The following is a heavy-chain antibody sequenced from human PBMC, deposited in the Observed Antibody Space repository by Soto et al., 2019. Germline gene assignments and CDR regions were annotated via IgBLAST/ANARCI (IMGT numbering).Heavy chain of an antibody. V-gene: IGHV4-39*01. J-gene: IGHJ4*02. CDR2: IYYSGST. CDR3: SRTRAATGNYY. D-gene: IGHD6-13*01. CDR1: GGSISSSSYY. Sequence: PSETLSLTCTVSGGSISSSSYYWGWIRQPPGKGLEWIGSIYYSGSTYYNPSLKSRVTISVDTSKNQFSLKLSSVTAADTAVYFCSRTRAATGNYYCGQGTLLPVSS.